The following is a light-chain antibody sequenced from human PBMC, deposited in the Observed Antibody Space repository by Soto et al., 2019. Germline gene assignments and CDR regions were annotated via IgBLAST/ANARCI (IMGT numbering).Light chain of an antibody. Sequence: QSALTQPASVSGSPGQSITISCTGTSSDVGSYDLVSWYQQHPGSAPKLMIYEGSKRPSGVSYRFSGSTSGNTASLTVSGLRTEDEADYYCCSYGGSTTVVFGGGTKLTVL. CDR3: CSYGGSTTVV. J-gene: IGLJ2*01. CDR1: SSDVGSYDL. CDR2: EGS. V-gene: IGLV2-23*01.